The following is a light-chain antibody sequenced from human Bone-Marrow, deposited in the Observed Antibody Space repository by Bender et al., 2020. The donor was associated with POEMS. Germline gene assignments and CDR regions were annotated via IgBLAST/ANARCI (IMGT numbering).Light chain of an antibody. CDR3: QAWDTYSVI. CDR2: QDT. V-gene: IGLV3-1*01. J-gene: IGLJ2*01. Sequence: SYEVTQPPSASVSPGQTASITCPGDDLGDKYVAWYQQKPGQPPVLVIYQDTKRPSGIPERFSRSNSGNTATLTISGTQAMDEADYYCQAWDTYSVIFGGGTKLTVL. CDR1: DLGDKY.